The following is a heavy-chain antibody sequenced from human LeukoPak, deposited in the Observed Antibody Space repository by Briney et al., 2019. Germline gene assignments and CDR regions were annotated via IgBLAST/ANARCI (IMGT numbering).Heavy chain of an antibody. CDR1: GFSNNH. CDR3: ARDQEMATTPGYFDY. V-gene: IGHV3-66*01. CDR2: IYTGGGT. J-gene: IGHJ4*02. D-gene: IGHD5-24*01. Sequence: GGSLRLSCAASGFSNNHMSWIRQAPGKGLEWVSVIYTGGGTYYADSVKGRFTLSRDNSKNTVHLQMNSLRAEDTAVYYCARDQEMATTPGYFDYWGQGTLVTVSS.